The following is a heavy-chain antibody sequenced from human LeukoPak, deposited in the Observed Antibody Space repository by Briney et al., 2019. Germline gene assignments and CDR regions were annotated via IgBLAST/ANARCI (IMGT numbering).Heavy chain of an antibody. V-gene: IGHV4-4*07. CDR1: GGSISSYY. J-gene: IGHJ6*03. D-gene: IGHD6-6*01. CDR2: IDTSGNT. CDR3: ARDSHYSSSSLYYYYYMNV. Sequence: SETLSLTCTVSGGSISSYYWSWIRQPAGKGLEWIGRIDTSGNTNYKPSLKSRVTISIDTSKNQFSLKLNSVTAADTAVYYCARDSHYSSSSLYYYYYMNVWGKGTTVTVSS.